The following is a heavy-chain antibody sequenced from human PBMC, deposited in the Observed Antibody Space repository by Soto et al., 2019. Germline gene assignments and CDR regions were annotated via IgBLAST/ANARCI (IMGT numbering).Heavy chain of an antibody. J-gene: IGHJ4*02. D-gene: IGHD3-22*01. CDR1: GFTFSSYG. CDR3: ARVSYYDSSGYYYGYFDY. V-gene: IGHV3-33*01. CDR2: IWYDGSNK. Sequence: VQLVESGGGVVQPGRSLRLSCAASGFTFSSYGMHWVRQAPGKGLEWVAVIWYDGSNKYYADSVKGRFTISRDNSKNTLYLQMNSLRAEDTAVYYCARVSYYDSSGYYYGYFDYWGQGTLVTVSS.